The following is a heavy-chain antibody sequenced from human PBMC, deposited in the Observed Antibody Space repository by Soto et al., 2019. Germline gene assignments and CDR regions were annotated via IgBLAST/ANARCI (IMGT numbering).Heavy chain of an antibody. Sequence: PSETLSLTCTASGGSVSSGSYYWSWIRQPPGKGLEWIGYIYYSGSTNYNPSLKSRVTISVDTSKNQFSLKLSSVTAADTAVYYCARFGMVTARGIDYWGQGTLVTVSS. D-gene: IGHD2-21*02. V-gene: IGHV4-61*01. CDR1: GGSVSSGSYY. J-gene: IGHJ4*02. CDR2: IYYSGST. CDR3: ARFGMVTARGIDY.